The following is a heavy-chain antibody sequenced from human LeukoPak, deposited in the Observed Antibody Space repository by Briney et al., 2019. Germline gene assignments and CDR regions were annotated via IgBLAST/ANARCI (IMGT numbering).Heavy chain of an antibody. CDR2: INTDGSTT. CDR3: ARASPMAVFGTGDS. Sequence: GGSLRLSCAASGSTFSNAWMSWVRQAPGKGLLWVSRINTDGSTTTYADSVKGRFTISRDNAMNTLYLEMNSLSAEDTAVYYCARASPMAVFGTGDSWGQGTLVTVSS. J-gene: IGHJ4*02. D-gene: IGHD3-3*01. CDR1: GSTFSNAW. V-gene: IGHV3-74*01.